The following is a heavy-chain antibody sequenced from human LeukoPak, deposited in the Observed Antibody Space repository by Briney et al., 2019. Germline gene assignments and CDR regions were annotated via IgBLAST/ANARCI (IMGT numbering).Heavy chain of an antibody. D-gene: IGHD1-1*01. CDR1: GGSISSYY. CDR2: IYISGST. V-gene: IGHV4-4*07. J-gene: IGHJ4*02. Sequence: SETLSLTCTVSGGSISSYYWSWIRQPAGKGLEWIGRIYISGSTNYNPSLKSRVTMSVDTSKNQFSLKLSSVTAADTAVYYCARDRGTWNDDGFDYWGQGALVTVSS. CDR3: ARDRGTWNDDGFDY.